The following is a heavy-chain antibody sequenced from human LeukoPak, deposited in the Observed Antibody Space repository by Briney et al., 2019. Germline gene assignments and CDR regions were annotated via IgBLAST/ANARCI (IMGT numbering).Heavy chain of an antibody. J-gene: IGHJ4*02. Sequence: GASVKVSCKASGYTFTSYGISWVRQAPGQGLEWMRWISAYNGNTNYAQKLQGRVTMTTDTSTSTAYMELRSLRSDDTAVYYCARGGYDFWSGYYTFDYWGQGTLVTVSS. V-gene: IGHV1-18*01. CDR2: ISAYNGNT. D-gene: IGHD3-3*01. CDR1: GYTFTSYG. CDR3: ARGGYDFWSGYYTFDY.